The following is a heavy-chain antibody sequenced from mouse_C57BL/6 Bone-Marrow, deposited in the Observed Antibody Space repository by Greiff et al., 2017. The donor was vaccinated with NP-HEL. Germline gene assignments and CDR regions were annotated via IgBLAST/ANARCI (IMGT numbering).Heavy chain of an antibody. CDR3: ARWYYGSRFPLYYAMDY. D-gene: IGHD1-1*01. Sequence: QVQLQQSGAELVKPGASVKLSCKASGYTFTSYWMHWVKQRPGRGLEWIGRIDPNSGGTKYNEKFKSKATLTVDKPSSTAYMQLSSLTSEDSAVYYCARWYYGSRFPLYYAMDYWGQGTSVTVSS. V-gene: IGHV1-72*01. CDR1: GYTFTSYW. J-gene: IGHJ4*01. CDR2: IDPNSGGT.